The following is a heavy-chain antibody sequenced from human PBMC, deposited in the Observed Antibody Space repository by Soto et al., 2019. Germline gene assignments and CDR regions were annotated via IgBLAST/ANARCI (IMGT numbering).Heavy chain of an antibody. D-gene: IGHD3-10*01. CDR2: ISYDGSNK. J-gene: IGHJ4*02. CDR3: AREEKPDAGGYFDY. Sequence: QVQLVESGGGVVQPGRSLRLSCAASGFTFSSYAMHWVRQAPGKGLEWEAVISYDGSNKYYADSVKGRFTISRDNSKNTLYLQMNSLRAEDTAVYYCAREEKPDAGGYFDYWGQGTLVTVSS. CDR1: GFTFSSYA. V-gene: IGHV3-30-3*01.